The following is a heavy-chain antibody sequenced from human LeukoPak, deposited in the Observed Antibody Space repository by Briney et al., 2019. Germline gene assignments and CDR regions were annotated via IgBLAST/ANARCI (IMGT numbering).Heavy chain of an antibody. J-gene: IGHJ4*02. D-gene: IGHD6-19*01. CDR2: IDRDDNK. CDR3: ARVMRDTSDWYLLDH. V-gene: IGHV2-70*01. CDR1: GFSLRTNGMC. Sequence: ESGPALVKPTQTLTLTCTFSGFSLRTNGMCVSWIRQPPGKALEWLALIDRDDNKYYGTSVKTRFIISKDTSKNQVVLTMTNMDPADTATYFCARVMRDTSDWYLLDHWGQGTLVTVSS.